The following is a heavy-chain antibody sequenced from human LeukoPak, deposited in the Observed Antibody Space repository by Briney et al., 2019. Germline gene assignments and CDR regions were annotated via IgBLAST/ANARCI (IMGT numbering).Heavy chain of an antibody. Sequence: GGSLRLSCTASGFTFGDYAMTWVRQAPGKGLEWVGSIRSKAYGGTAEYAASVEGRFTISRDDSTSIAYLQMNSLTTEDTAVYYCTRSLFSKNWFDPWGQGTLVTVSS. CDR1: GFTFGDYA. D-gene: IGHD4-11*01. CDR3: TRSLFSKNWFDP. V-gene: IGHV3-49*04. J-gene: IGHJ5*02. CDR2: IRSKAYGGTA.